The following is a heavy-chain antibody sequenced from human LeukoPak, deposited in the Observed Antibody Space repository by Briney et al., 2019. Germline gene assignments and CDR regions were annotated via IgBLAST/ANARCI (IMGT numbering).Heavy chain of an antibody. CDR1: GFSISTSGMR. Sequence: SGPALVKPTQTLTLTCTFSGFSISTSGMRVSWIRQPPGKALEWLARIDWDDDKFYSTSLKTRLTISKDTSKNQVVLTMTNMDPVDTATYYCARTTSYCGGDCYVDWGQGTLVTVSS. D-gene: IGHD2-21*02. V-gene: IGHV2-70*04. J-gene: IGHJ4*02. CDR3: ARTTSYCGGDCYVD. CDR2: IDWDDDK.